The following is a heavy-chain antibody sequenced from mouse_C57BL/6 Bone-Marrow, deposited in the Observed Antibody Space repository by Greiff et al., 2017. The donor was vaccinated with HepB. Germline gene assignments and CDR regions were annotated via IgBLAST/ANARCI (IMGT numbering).Heavy chain of an antibody. D-gene: IGHD1-1*01. CDR2: INPYNGGT. Sequence: EVQLQQSGPVLVKPGASVKMSCKASGYTFTDYYMNWVTQSHGKSLEWIGVINPYNGGTSYNQKFKGKATLTVDKSSSTAYMELNSLTSEDSAVYYCARSGLLRSYWYFDVWGTGTTVTVSS. J-gene: IGHJ1*03. CDR3: ARSGLLRSYWYFDV. V-gene: IGHV1-19*01. CDR1: GYTFTDYY.